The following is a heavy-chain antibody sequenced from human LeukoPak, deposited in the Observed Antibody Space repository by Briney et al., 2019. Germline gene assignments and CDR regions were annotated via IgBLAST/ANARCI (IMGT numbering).Heavy chain of an antibody. D-gene: IGHD2-2*01. Sequence: SETLSLTCTVSGGSISSYYWSWIRQPPGKGLEWIGYIYTSGSTNYNPSLKSRVTISVDTSKNQFSLKLSSVTAADTAVYYCARHGYQLLHFYYYYMDVWGKGTTVTVSS. CDR2: IYTSGST. CDR1: GGSISSYY. V-gene: IGHV4-4*09. J-gene: IGHJ6*03. CDR3: ARHGYQLLHFYYYYMDV.